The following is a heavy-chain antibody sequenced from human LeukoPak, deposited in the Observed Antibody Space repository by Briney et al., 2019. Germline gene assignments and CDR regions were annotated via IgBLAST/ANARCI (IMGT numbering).Heavy chain of an antibody. CDR3: AREYYYDSSGSKFDY. V-gene: IGHV3-48*04. J-gene: IGHJ4*02. D-gene: IGHD3-22*01. CDR2: ISSSSSTI. Sequence: GGSLRLSCAASGFTFSSYSMNWVRQAPGKGLEWVSYISSSSSTIYYADSVKGRFTISRDNAKNSLYLQMNSLRAEDTAVYYCAREYYYDSSGSKFDYWGQGTLVTVSS. CDR1: GFTFSSYS.